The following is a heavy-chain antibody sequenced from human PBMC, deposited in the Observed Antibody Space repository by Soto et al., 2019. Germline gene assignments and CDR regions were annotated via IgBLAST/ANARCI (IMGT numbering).Heavy chain of an antibody. D-gene: IGHD5-12*01. CDR3: ARHHGPTTSENWFDP. Sequence: ASVKVSCKASGYTFFTYYISWVLQAPGQGLEWMGWISTYSGDTKYAQKFQGRVTMTTDTSTTTAYLELRSLRSDDTAVYYCARHHGPTTSENWFDPWGQGTLVTVSS. V-gene: IGHV1-18*01. J-gene: IGHJ5*02. CDR2: ISTYSGDT. CDR1: GYTFFTYY.